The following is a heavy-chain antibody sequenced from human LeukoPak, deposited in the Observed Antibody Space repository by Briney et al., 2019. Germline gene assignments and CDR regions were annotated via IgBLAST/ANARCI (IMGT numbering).Heavy chain of an antibody. J-gene: IGHJ4*02. D-gene: IGHD3-3*01. CDR1: GFPFSSHW. V-gene: IGHV3-7*01. CDR3: ARDAPYYDFWSGYGGTVFDY. Sequence: GGSLRLSCAASGFPFSSHWMSWVRQAPGKGLEWVANIKEDGSEKYFVDSVEGRFTISRDNAKNSVYLQMNSLRVEDTAVYFCARDAPYYDFWSGYGGTVFDYWGQGTLVTVSS. CDR2: IKEDGSEK.